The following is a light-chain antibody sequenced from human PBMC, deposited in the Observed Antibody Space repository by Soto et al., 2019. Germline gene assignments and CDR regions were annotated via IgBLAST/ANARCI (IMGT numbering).Light chain of an antibody. CDR2: DVN. V-gene: IGLV2-14*03. Sequence: QSVLTQPASVSGSPGQSITISCTGTSSDIGGYKYVSWYQQHPGKVPKLLIYDVNNRPSGVSDLFSGSKSGNTASLTISGLQAEDEAEYYCCSYTSGTSLIFGGGTKLTVL. CDR1: SSDIGGYKY. J-gene: IGLJ2*01. CDR3: CSYTSGTSLI.